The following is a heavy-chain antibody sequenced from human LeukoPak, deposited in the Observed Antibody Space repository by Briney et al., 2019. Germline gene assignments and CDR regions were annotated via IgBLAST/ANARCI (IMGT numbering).Heavy chain of an antibody. J-gene: IGHJ4*02. CDR3: ASHSVSSGWWVY. CDR2: IYYSGST. D-gene: IGHD6-19*01. CDR1: GGSISSYY. Sequence: SETLSLTCTVSGGSISSYYWSWIRQPPGKGLEWIGYIYYSGSTYYNPSLKSRVTISIDTSQNQFSLKLSSVTAADTAVYYCASHSVSSGWWVYWGQGTLVTVSS. V-gene: IGHV4-59*01.